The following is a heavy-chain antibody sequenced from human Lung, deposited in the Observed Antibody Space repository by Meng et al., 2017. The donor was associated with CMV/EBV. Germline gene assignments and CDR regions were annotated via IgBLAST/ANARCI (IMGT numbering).Heavy chain of an antibody. CDR3: ARGINGGCGD. CDR2: TYYRSKWYH. J-gene: IGHJ4*02. CDR1: GDIFSSNSAA. Sequence: QVHCSHSRPGLRKPSQTPSLTCAISGDIFSSNSAALHWIRQSPSRGLEWLGRTYYRSKWYHEYAVSVKSRITISPDTPKNQFSLQLNSMTPEDTAVYYCARGINGGCGDWGQGTLVTVSS. V-gene: IGHV6-1*01. D-gene: IGHD4-23*01.